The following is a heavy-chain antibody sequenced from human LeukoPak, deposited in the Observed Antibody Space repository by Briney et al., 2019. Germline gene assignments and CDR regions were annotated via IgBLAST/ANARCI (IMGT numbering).Heavy chain of an antibody. CDR1: GGSISSGSYY. CDR3: ARFLEMATISDDY. CDR2: INHSGST. Sequence: SETLSLTCSVSGGSISSGSYYWTWIRQPAGKGLEWIGEINHSGSTNYNPSLKSRVTISVDTSKNQFSLKLSSVTAADTAVYYCARFLEMATISDDYWGQGTLVTVSS. J-gene: IGHJ4*02. D-gene: IGHD5-24*01. V-gene: IGHV4-61*10.